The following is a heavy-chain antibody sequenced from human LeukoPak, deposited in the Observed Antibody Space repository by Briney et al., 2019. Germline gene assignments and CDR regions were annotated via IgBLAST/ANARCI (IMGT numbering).Heavy chain of an antibody. J-gene: IGHJ3*02. CDR2: ISYIGTT. D-gene: IGHD4-17*01. CDR1: GDSFSSQY. CDR3: ARELVTVTKGFDI. Sequence: SETLSLTCAVSGDSFSSQYWTWIRQPPGRGLEGIGYISYIGTTNYDPSLKSRVTISIDTSKNQFSLKLSSVTTADTAVYYCARELVTVTKGFDIWGLGTMVSVSS. V-gene: IGHV4-59*11.